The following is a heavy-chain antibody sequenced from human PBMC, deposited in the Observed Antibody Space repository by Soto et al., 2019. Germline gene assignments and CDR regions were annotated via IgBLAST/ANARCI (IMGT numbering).Heavy chain of an antibody. D-gene: IGHD6-19*01. CDR3: AKDTGSVAAQHDYAFDI. V-gene: IGHV3-43D*04. Sequence: PGGSLRLSCAASGFMFDDYAMHWVRQAPGNGLEWVSLINWDGSSTYYADSVKGRFAISRDNSKNSLFLQMNGLRPEDTALYYCAKDTGSVAAQHDYAFDIWGQGTMVTVSS. J-gene: IGHJ3*02. CDR1: GFMFDDYA. CDR2: INWDGSST.